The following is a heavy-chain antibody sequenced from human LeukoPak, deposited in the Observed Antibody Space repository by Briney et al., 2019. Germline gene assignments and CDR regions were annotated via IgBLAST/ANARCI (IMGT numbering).Heavy chain of an antibody. CDR3: TRDGSGSYYRDAFDI. J-gene: IGHJ3*02. D-gene: IGHD3-10*01. CDR1: GGSISSGGYY. Sequence: SQTLPLTCTVSGGSISSGGYYWSWIRQHPGKGLEWIGYIYYSGSTHYNPSLKSRVTISVDTSKNQFSLKLSSVTAADTAVYYCTRDGSGSYYRDAFDIWGQGTMVTVSS. V-gene: IGHV4-31*03. CDR2: IYYSGST.